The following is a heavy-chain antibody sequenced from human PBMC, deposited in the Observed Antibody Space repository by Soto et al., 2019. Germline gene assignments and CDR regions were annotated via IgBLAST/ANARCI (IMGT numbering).Heavy chain of an antibody. V-gene: IGHV4-39*01. J-gene: IGHJ4*02. CDR2: IYYSGST. CDR3: ARHEYCSSTSCYEPKGNYFDY. Sequence: SETLSLTCTVSGGSISSSSYYWGWIRQPPGKGLEWIGSIYYSGSTYYNPSLKSRVTISVDTSKNQFSLKLSSVTAADTAVYYCARHEYCSSTSCYEPKGNYFDYWGQGTLVTVSS. CDR1: GGSISSSSYY. D-gene: IGHD2-2*01.